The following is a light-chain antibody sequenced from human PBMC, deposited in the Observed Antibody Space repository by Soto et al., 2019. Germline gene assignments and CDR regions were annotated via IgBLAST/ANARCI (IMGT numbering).Light chain of an antibody. CDR1: SSDVGGYNY. J-gene: IGLJ1*01. Sequence: QSVLTQPASVSGSPGQSITISCTGTSSDVGGYNYVSWYQQHPGKAPKLMIYEVSNRPSGVSNRFSGSKSGNAASLTISGLQAEDEADYYCSSYTSSSTLVYVFGTGT. V-gene: IGLV2-14*01. CDR3: SSYTSSSTLVYV. CDR2: EVS.